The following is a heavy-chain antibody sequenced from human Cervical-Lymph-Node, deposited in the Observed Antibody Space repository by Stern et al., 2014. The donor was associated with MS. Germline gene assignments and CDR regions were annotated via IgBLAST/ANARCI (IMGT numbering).Heavy chain of an antibody. D-gene: IGHD3-3*01. Sequence: QVQLQESGPGLVKPSQTLSLTCTVSGDSISGGGYYWNWIRQHPGKGLEWIGYIYHTGSTYSNPSLKSRVTISVDTSKNQFSLKLNSLTAADTAVYYCARGSSGVVPSNWGQGTLVTVSS. CDR3: ARGSSGVVPSN. J-gene: IGHJ4*02. CDR2: IYHTGST. CDR1: GDSISGGGYY. V-gene: IGHV4-31*03.